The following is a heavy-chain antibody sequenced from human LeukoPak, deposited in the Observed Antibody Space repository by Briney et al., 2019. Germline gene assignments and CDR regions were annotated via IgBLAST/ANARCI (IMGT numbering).Heavy chain of an antibody. D-gene: IGHD2-2*01. V-gene: IGHV3-48*02. J-gene: IGHJ4*02. CDR1: GFTFSSYS. Sequence: GGSLRLSCAASGFTFSSYSMNWVRQAPGKGLEWVSYISSSSSTIYYADSVKGRFSISRDNAKNSLYLQMNSLRDEDTAVYYCARDPYRLPTYYFDYWGQGTLVTVSS. CDR2: ISSSSSTI. CDR3: ARDPYRLPTYYFDY.